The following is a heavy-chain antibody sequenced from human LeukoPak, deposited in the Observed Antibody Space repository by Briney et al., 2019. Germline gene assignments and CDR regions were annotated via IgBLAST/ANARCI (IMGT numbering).Heavy chain of an antibody. V-gene: IGHV3-30*02. CDR3: AKDTWDCSGGSCPSYFYYMDV. D-gene: IGHD2-15*01. CDR2: IRYDGSEK. J-gene: IGHJ6*03. CDR1: GFISSSYG. Sequence: GGSLRLSCAASGFISSSYGMHWVRQAPGKGLEWVAFIRYDGSEKYYVESVKGRFTIYRDNSKNTEYLQMNSLRPDDTAVYYCAKDTWDCSGGSCPSYFYYMDVWGKGTTVTVSS.